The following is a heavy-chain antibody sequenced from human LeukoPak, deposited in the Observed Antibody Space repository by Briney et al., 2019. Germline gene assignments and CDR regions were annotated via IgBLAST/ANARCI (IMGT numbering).Heavy chain of an antibody. Sequence: GGSLRLSCAASGFTFSSYAMSWVRQAPGKGLEWVSAISGSGGSTYYADSVKGRFTISRDNSKNTLYLQMNSPRAEDTAVYYCASQVRYYDFWSARNYYGMDVWGQGTTVTVSS. CDR2: ISGSGGST. V-gene: IGHV3-23*01. CDR1: GFTFSSYA. D-gene: IGHD3-3*01. J-gene: IGHJ6*02. CDR3: ASQVRYYDFWSARNYYGMDV.